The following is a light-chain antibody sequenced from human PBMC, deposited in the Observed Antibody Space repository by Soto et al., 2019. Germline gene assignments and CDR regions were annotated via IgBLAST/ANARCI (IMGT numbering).Light chain of an antibody. CDR2: LNSDGSH. CDR1: SGHSSYA. J-gene: IGLJ2*01. V-gene: IGLV4-69*01. CDR3: QTGDTGIRVV. Sequence: QPVLTQSPSASASLGASVKLTCTLSSGHSSYAIAWHQQQPEKGPRYLMKLNSDGSHSKGDGIPDRFSGSSSGAERYLTISRLQSEDETDYYCQTGDTGIRVVFGGGTQLTVL.